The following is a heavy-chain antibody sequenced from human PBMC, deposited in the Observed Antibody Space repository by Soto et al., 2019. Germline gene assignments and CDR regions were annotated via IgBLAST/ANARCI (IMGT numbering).Heavy chain of an antibody. CDR1: GGSISSGDYS. CDR2: IYHSGST. J-gene: IGHJ5*02. V-gene: IGHV4-30-2*01. Sequence: QLQLQESGSGLVKPSQTLSLTCAVSGGSISSGDYSWSWIRLPPGTGLEWIGYIYHSGSTYYNPSLKSRVTIAVDRSKNQFSLKRSSVTAADTAVYYCARGPFPWGEGTLVTVSS. CDR3: ARGPFP.